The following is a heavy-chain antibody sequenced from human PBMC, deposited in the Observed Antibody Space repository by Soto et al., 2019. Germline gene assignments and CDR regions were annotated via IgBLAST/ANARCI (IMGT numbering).Heavy chain of an antibody. CDR3: AIPNNTNIDPGRDFFDY. V-gene: IGHV1-69*02. CDR2: ILPVLGIA. D-gene: IGHD1-26*01. Sequence: QVHLVQSGAEVKKPGSSVKVSCKASGGTFSTSTITWLRQAPGQGLEWMGRILPVLGIANYAQKFQGRITITADKSTSTAYMELSSLRAEDTAVCYCAIPNNTNIDPGRDFFDYWGQGTLVTVSS. CDR1: GGTFSTST. J-gene: IGHJ4*02.